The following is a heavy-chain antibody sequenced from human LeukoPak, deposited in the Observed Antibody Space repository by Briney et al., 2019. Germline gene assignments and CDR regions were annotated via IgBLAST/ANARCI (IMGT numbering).Heavy chain of an antibody. V-gene: IGHV3-33*01. CDR3: ARLYGGNLKGEGCWFDP. D-gene: IGHD4-23*01. Sequence: PGGSLRLSCVASAFTFRGHGMHWVRQAPGKGLEWVAAIWYDGGNKYYGDSVKGRFAISRDDSENTLWLEMNSLRVEDTAVYYCARLYGGNLKGEGCWFDPWGQGTLVTVSS. CDR1: AFTFRGHG. J-gene: IGHJ5*02. CDR2: IWYDGGNK.